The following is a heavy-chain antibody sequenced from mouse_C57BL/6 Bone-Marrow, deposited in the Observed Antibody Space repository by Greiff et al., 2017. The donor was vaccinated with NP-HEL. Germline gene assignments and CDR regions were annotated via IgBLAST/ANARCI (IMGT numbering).Heavy chain of an antibody. J-gene: IGHJ2*01. Sequence: GGGLVQPKGSLKLSCAASGFSFNTYAMNWVRQAPGKGLEWVARIRSKSNNYATYYADSVKDRFTISRDDSESMLYLQMNNLKTEDTAMYYWVRGDYDYDGGASHYFDYWGQGTTLTVSS. CDR3: VRGDYDYDGGASHYFDY. D-gene: IGHD2-4*01. CDR2: IRSKSNNYAT. CDR1: GFSFNTYA. V-gene: IGHV10-1*01.